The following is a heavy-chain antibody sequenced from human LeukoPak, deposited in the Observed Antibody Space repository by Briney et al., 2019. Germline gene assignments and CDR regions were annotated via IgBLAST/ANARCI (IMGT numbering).Heavy chain of an antibody. Sequence: GASVKVSCKASGYTFTGYYMHWLRQAPGHGLEWMGIINPSGASTSYAQKFQGRVTMTRDTSTSTVYMELSSLRSEDTAVYYCARGPSMMGYCSSTSCYEPARYWGQGTLVTVSS. J-gene: IGHJ4*02. D-gene: IGHD2-2*01. CDR1: GYTFTGYY. CDR3: ARGPSMMGYCSSTSCYEPARY. CDR2: INPSGAST. V-gene: IGHV1-46*01.